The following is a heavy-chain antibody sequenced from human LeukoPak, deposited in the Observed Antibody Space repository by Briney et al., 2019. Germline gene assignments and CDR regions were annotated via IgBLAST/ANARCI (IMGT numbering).Heavy chain of an antibody. J-gene: IGHJ3*02. CDR1: GGSISGSSYF. V-gene: IGHV4-39*01. D-gene: IGHD1-26*01. CDR3: ARQGGSPVADAFDI. Sequence: SETLSLTCTVSGGSISGSSYFWGWIRQPPGKGLEWIGSIYYSGSTYYNPSLKSRVTISVDTSKNQFSLKLSSVTAADTAVYYCARQGGSPVADAFDIWGQGTMVTVSS. CDR2: IYYSGST.